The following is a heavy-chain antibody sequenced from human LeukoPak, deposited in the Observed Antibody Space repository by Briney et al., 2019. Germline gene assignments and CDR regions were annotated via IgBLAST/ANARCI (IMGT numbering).Heavy chain of an antibody. V-gene: IGHV1-3*04. CDR3: ARNTETAIPLPYYFDY. Sequence: ASVKVSCKASGYTFTSYAMHWVRQAPGQRLECMGWINTGNGNTKYSQKFQGRVTITRDTSASTAFMDLSSLRSEDTAVYYCARNTETAIPLPYYFDYWGQGTLVTVSS. D-gene: IGHD2-21*02. CDR1: GYTFTSYA. CDR2: INTGNGNT. J-gene: IGHJ4*02.